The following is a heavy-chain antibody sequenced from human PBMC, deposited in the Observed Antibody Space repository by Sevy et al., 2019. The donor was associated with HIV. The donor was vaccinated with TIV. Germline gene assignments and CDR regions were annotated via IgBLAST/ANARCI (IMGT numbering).Heavy chain of an antibody. Sequence: GGSLRLSCVVSGLTFSSDSMNWVRQAPGKGLEWLAYISSSSRTIYYADSVEGGVTSLRDNDKKSVFLQMNNLRDEDSASYYCARDVDTPFVRSFDSWGQGTLVTVSS. J-gene: IGHJ4*02. CDR2: ISSSSRTI. V-gene: IGHV3-48*02. CDR3: ARDVDTPFVRSFDS. D-gene: IGHD5-18*01. CDR1: GLTFSSDS.